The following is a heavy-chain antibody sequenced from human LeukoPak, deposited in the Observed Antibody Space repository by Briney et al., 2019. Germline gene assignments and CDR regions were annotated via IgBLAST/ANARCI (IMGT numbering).Heavy chain of an antibody. Sequence: SQTLSLTCTVSGGSISSGSYYWSWIRQPAGKGLEWIGRIYTSGSTKYNPSLKSRVTISVDTSKNQFSLKLSSVTAADTAVYYCARWFGEKNWFDPWGQGTLVTVSS. D-gene: IGHD3-10*01. CDR1: GGSISSGSYY. J-gene: IGHJ5*02. CDR2: IYTSGST. CDR3: ARWFGEKNWFDP. V-gene: IGHV4-61*02.